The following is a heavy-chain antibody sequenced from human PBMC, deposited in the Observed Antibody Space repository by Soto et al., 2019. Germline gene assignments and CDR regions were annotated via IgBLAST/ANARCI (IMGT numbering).Heavy chain of an antibody. J-gene: IGHJ3*01. CDR1: GFTFSSYA. V-gene: IGHV3-23*01. CDR2: ISDGGDST. CDR3: AKHSTTYGSWSGAVKGAFDV. Sequence: PGGSLRLSCAASGFTFSSYALTWVRQAPGKGLEWVSGISDGGDSTHYADSVKGRFTVSRDNSKNTLYLQINSLRAEDTAVYYCAKHSTTYGSWSGAVKGAFDVWGQGTMVTVSS. D-gene: IGHD3-3*01.